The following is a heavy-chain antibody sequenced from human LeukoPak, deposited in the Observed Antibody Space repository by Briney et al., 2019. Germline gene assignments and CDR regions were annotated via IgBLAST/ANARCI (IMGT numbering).Heavy chain of an antibody. V-gene: IGHV3-21*01. Sequence: PGGSLRLSCAASGFTFSSYSMNWVRQAPGKGLEWVSSISSSSSYIYYADSVKGRFTISRDNAKNSLYLQMNSLRAEDTAVYYCAREGSSGWYMPYYFDYWGQGTLVTVSS. CDR3: AREGSSGWYMPYYFDY. CDR1: GFTFSSYS. D-gene: IGHD6-19*01. CDR2: ISSSSSYI. J-gene: IGHJ4*02.